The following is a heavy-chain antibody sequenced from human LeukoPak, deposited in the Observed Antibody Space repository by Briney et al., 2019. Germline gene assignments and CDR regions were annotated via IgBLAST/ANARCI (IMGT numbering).Heavy chain of an antibody. Sequence: SVKVSCKASGGTFSSYAISWVRQAPGQAREWMGGIIPIFGTANYAQKFQGRVTVTADESTSTAYMELSSLRSEDTAVYYCARVLYYDSSGVDYWGQGTLVTVSS. J-gene: IGHJ4*02. CDR1: GGTFSSYA. V-gene: IGHV1-69*13. D-gene: IGHD3-22*01. CDR2: IIPIFGTA. CDR3: ARVLYYDSSGVDY.